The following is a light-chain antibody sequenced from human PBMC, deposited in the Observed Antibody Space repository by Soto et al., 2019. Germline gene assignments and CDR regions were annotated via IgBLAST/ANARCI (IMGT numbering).Light chain of an antibody. V-gene: IGLV2-23*01. Sequence: QSALTQPASVSGSPGQSITISCTGTSSDVGSYNLVSWYQHHPGKAPKFITYEDNKRPSGVSNRFSGSKSGNTASLTISGLQAEDEADYYCCAFVRSNALLFGGGTKVTVL. CDR1: SSDVGSYNL. J-gene: IGLJ2*01. CDR3: CAFVRSNALL. CDR2: EDN.